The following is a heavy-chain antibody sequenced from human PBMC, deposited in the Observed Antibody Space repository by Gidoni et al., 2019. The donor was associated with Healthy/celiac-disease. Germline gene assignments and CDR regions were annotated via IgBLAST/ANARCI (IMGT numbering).Heavy chain of an antibody. CDR1: GFSFSDSA. D-gene: IGHD3-10*01. CDR2: MRSKANGYAT. CDR3: TTMVRGVISP. V-gene: IGHV3-73*01. Sequence: EVQLVESGGGLVQPGGSLTLSCAASGFSFSDSAMHWVRQASGKGLEWVGRMRSKANGYATAYAVSVKGRFSISRDDSKNTAYLQMNSLKTEDTAVYYCTTMVRGVISPWGQGTLVTVSS. J-gene: IGHJ5*02.